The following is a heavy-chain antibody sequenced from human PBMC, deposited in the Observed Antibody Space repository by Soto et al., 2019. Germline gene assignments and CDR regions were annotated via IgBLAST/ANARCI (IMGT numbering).Heavy chain of an antibody. CDR2: INTDGSST. V-gene: IGHV3-74*01. J-gene: IGHJ4*02. CDR1: GFTFARYW. D-gene: IGHD3-22*01. CDR3: TRGDYYSDM. Sequence: EVQLVESGGGLVQPGGSLRLSCATSGFTFARYWMNWVRQTPGKGLVWVSLINTDGSSTIYADSVKGRFTISRDNAKNTLYLQMNSLRAEDTAVYYCTRGDYYSDMWGQGTLVTVSS.